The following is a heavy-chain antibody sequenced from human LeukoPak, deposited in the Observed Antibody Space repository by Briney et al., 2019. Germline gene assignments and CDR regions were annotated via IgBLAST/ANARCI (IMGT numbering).Heavy chain of an antibody. CDR2: ISSTSPRAI. CDR1: GFTFSTYW. CDR3: AGHARGSYLVY. J-gene: IGHJ4*02. V-gene: IGHV3-11*01. Sequence: GGSLRLSCAASGFTFSTYWMSWIRQAPGKGLEWVSLISSTSPRAISYGDSVKGRFTTSRDDGKNSLFLQMNSLRVEDTAMYYCAGHARGSYLVYWGQGILVTVSA. D-gene: IGHD2-8*02.